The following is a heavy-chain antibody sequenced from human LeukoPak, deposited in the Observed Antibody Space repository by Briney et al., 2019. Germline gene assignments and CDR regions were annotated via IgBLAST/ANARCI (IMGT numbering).Heavy chain of an antibody. CDR2: IRYDGSNT. Sequence: TGGSLRLSCAASGFTFSSYSMNWVRQAPGKGLEWVAFIRYDGSNTFYSRSVIGRFSVSRDNSKNTIHLLMSSLTPEDTAVYYCVKDRKIIVVPGHGFDIWGQGTVVTVSS. V-gene: IGHV3-30*02. CDR3: VKDRKIIVVPGHGFDI. J-gene: IGHJ3*02. CDR1: GFTFSSYS. D-gene: IGHD1-26*01.